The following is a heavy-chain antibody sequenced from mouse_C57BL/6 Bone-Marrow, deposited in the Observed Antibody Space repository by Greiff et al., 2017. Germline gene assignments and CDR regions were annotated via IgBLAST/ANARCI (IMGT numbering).Heavy chain of an antibody. CDR3: ARERLEYFDY. V-gene: IGHV5-4*01. J-gene: IGHJ2*01. CDR1: GFTFSSYA. Sequence: EVKLVESGGGLVKPGGSLKLSCAASGFTFSSYAMSWVRQTPEKRLEWVATISDGGSYTYYPDNVKGRFTISRDNAKNNLYLQMSHLKSEDTAMYYCARERLEYFDYWGQGTTLTVSS. CDR2: ISDGGSYT. D-gene: IGHD2-4*01.